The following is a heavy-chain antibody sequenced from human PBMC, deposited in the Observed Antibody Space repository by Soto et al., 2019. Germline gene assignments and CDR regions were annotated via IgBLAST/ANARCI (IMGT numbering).Heavy chain of an antibody. D-gene: IGHD2-15*01. CDR3: ARDEGYCSGGSCYRHFDY. CDR2: ISAYNGNT. V-gene: IGHV1-18*01. J-gene: IGHJ4*02. CDR1: GYTFTSYG. Sequence: ASVKVSCKASGYTFTSYGISWVRQAPGQGLEWMGWISAYNGNTNYAQKLQGRVTMTTDTSTSTAYMELRSLRSDDTAVYYCARDEGYCSGGSCYRHFDYWGQGTLVTVSS.